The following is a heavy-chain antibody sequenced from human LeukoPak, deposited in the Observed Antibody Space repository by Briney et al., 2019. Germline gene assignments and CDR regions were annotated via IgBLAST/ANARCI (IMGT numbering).Heavy chain of an antibody. CDR1: GGSISSGGYS. CDR2: NYHSGST. Sequence: SQTLSLTCAVSGGSISSGGYSWSWIRQPPGKGLEWIGYNYHSGSTYYNPSLKSRVTISVDRSKNQFSLKLSSVTAADTAVYYCARAYCSSTSCSGFDYWGQGTLVTVSS. D-gene: IGHD2-2*01. V-gene: IGHV4-30-2*01. CDR3: ARAYCSSTSCSGFDY. J-gene: IGHJ4*02.